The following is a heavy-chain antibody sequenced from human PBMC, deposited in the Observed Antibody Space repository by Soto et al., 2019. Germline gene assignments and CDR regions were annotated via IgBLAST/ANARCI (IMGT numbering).Heavy chain of an antibody. D-gene: IGHD2-2*01. Sequence: ASVKVSCKASGYTFTSYGISWVRQAPGQGLEWMGWISAYNGNTNYAQKLQGRVTMTTDTSTSTAYMELRSLRSDDTAVYYCARAGGCSSTSCYDGRYYYYYYMDVWGKGTTVTVSS. V-gene: IGHV1-18*01. CDR2: ISAYNGNT. CDR3: ARAGGCSSTSCYDGRYYYYYYMDV. J-gene: IGHJ6*03. CDR1: GYTFTSYG.